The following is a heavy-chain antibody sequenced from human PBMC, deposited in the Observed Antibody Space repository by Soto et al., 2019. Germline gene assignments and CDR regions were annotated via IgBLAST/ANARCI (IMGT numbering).Heavy chain of an antibody. CDR1: GGSFSGYY. V-gene: IGHV4-34*01. D-gene: IGHD3-9*01. CDR3: ARRGDYDILTRPPGGYYIVY. CDR2: INHSGST. J-gene: IGHJ4*02. Sequence: QVQLQQCGAGLLKPSETLSLTCAVYGGSFSGYYWSWIRQPPGQGLEWIGEINHSGSTNYNPSLKSRVAISVDTSKIQFARKLSSVSAPDTAVYYCARRGDYDILTRPPGGYYIVYLLQGTLVTVS.